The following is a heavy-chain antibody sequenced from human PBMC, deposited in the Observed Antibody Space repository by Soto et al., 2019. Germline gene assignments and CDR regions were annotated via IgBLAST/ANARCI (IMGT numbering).Heavy chain of an antibody. D-gene: IGHD6-6*01. CDR1: GYTFTSYA. V-gene: IGHV1-3*01. CDR3: ARDETLAARPDSYYGLDV. Sequence: ASVKVSCKSSGYTFTSYAVHWVRQAPGQRLEWMAWINAGNGNTKYSQKFQGRVTITRDTSASTAYLELSSLRSEDTAVYYCARDETLAARPDSYYGLDVWGQGTTVTVSS. J-gene: IGHJ6*02. CDR2: INAGNGNT.